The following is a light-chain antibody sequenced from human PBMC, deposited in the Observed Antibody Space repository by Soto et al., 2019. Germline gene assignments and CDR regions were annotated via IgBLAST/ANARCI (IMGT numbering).Light chain of an antibody. CDR1: QDISNY. Sequence: DIQMTQSPSSLSASVGDRVTITCQASQDISNYLNWYQQKPGKAPKLLIYDAINLETGVPSRFSGSGSGTDFTVTISSLQPEDIATLYSQRYDNVPLTFGGGTRVEIK. CDR2: DAI. CDR3: QRYDNVPLT. V-gene: IGKV1-33*01. J-gene: IGKJ4*01.